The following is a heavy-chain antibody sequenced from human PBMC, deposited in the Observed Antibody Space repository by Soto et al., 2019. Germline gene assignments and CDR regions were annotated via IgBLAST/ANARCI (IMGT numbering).Heavy chain of an antibody. Sequence: SETLSLTCAASGYSISSGYYWGWIRQPPGKGLEWIGSIYHSGSTYYNPSLKSRVTISVDTSKNQFSLKLSSVTAADTAVYYCARDIVSLSTRHFDYWGQGTLVTVSS. CDR3: ARDIVSLSTRHFDY. J-gene: IGHJ4*02. D-gene: IGHD2-15*01. CDR2: IYHSGST. V-gene: IGHV4-38-2*02. CDR1: GYSISSGYY.